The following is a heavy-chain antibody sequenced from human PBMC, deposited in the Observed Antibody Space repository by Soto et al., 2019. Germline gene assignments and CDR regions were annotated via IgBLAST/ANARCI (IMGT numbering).Heavy chain of an antibody. D-gene: IGHD1-26*01. Sequence: EVQLLESGGGLVQPGGSLRLSCAASGFTFSSYAMRWVRQAPVKGLEWVSAISGSGGSTYYADSVKGRFTISRDNSKNTLYLQMNSLRAVDTAVYYCARRGSGSYSAYWGQGTLVTVSS. CDR1: GFTFSSYA. CDR3: ARRGSGSYSAY. J-gene: IGHJ4*02. V-gene: IGHV3-23*01. CDR2: ISGSGGST.